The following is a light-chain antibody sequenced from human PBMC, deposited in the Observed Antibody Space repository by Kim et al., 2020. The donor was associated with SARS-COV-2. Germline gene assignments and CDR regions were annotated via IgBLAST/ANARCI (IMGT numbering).Light chain of an antibody. CDR3: QSYDNDNHWV. CDR1: SGSIASNY. Sequence: TVIISCTRSSGSIASNYVQWYQQRPGASPTTVIYSDNQRPSGVPDRFSGSIDTSSNSASLTIFGLRTDDEADYYCQSYDNDNHWVFGGGTQLTVL. V-gene: IGLV6-57*01. CDR2: SDN. J-gene: IGLJ3*02.